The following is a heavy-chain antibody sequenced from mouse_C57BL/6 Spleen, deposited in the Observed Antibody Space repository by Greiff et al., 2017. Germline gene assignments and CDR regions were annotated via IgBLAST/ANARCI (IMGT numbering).Heavy chain of an antibody. J-gene: IGHJ1*03. V-gene: IGHV1-74*01. Sequence: QVQLQQSGAELVKPGASVKVSCKASGYTFTSYWMHWVKQRPGQGLEWIGRIHPSDSDTNYKQKFKCKATLTVDKSSSTAYMQLSSLTSEDSAVYYCAIPSTVVATRGYFGVWGTGTTVTVSS. CDR3: AIPSTVVATRGYFGV. CDR2: IHPSDSDT. CDR1: GYTFTSYW. D-gene: IGHD1-1*01.